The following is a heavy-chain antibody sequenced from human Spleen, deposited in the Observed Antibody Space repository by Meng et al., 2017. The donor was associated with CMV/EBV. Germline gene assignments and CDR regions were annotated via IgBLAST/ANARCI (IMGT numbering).Heavy chain of an antibody. CDR3: AREVSTLVLRWFDP. Sequence: GESLKISCAASGFTFSSYWMSWVRQAPGKGLEWVANIKQDGSEKHYVGSVKGRFTISRDNAKKSVHLQMNSPRAEDTAVYYCAREVSTLVLRWFDPWGQGTLVTVSS. CDR2: IKQDGSEK. D-gene: IGHD2/OR15-2a*01. CDR1: GFTFSSYW. V-gene: IGHV3-7*01. J-gene: IGHJ5*02.